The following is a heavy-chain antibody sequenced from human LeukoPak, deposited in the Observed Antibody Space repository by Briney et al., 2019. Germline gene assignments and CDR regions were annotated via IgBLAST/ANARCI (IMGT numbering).Heavy chain of an antibody. V-gene: IGHV4-34*01. D-gene: IGHD6-6*01. Sequence: SETPSLTCAVYGGSFSGYYWSWIRQPPGKGLEWIGEINHSGSTNYNPSLKSRVTISVDTSKNQFSLKLSSVTAADTAVYYCARSPLLVRFDYWGQGTLVTVSS. CDR1: GGSFSGYY. CDR2: INHSGST. J-gene: IGHJ4*02. CDR3: ARSPLLVRFDY.